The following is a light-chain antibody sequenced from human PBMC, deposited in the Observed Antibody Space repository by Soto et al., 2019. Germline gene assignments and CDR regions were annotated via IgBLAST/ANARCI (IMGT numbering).Light chain of an antibody. CDR1: QSVSTN. J-gene: IGKJ1*01. V-gene: IGKV3-15*01. CDR3: QQYNNWPRT. CDR2: GAS. Sequence: ETAMAQSPATLSLSPGERATLSCRASQSVSTNLAWYQQKPGQVPRLLIYGASTRATGVAARFSAGGSGTEFTLTISSLQSEDFAIYYCQQYNNWPRTFGQGTKVEVK.